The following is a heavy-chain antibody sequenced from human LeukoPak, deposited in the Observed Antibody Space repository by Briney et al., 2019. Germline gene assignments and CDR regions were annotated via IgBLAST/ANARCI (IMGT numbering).Heavy chain of an antibody. V-gene: IGHV3-21*01. J-gene: IGHJ4*02. D-gene: IGHD5-24*01. Sequence: NPGGSLRLSCAASGLTFSTYTMNWVRQAPGKGLEWVSSISSSSSYIYYADSVKGRFTISRDNAKKSLYLQMNSLRAEDTAVYYCARGGEMATHLLYYFDYWGQGTLVTVSS. CDR2: ISSSSSYI. CDR1: GLTFSTYT. CDR3: ARGGEMATHLLYYFDY.